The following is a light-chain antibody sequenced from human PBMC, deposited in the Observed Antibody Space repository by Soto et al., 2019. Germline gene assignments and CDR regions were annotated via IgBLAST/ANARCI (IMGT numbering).Light chain of an antibody. CDR1: SSDVGAHNF. CDR2: EVS. CDR3: NSYTSSNPYV. V-gene: IGLV2-14*01. J-gene: IGLJ1*01. Sequence: QSVLTQPASVSGSPGQAITISCSGSSSDVGAHNFVSWYQHRPGKAPKLMIYEVSNRPSGVSNRFSGSKSGNTASLTISGLQAEDEADYYCNSYTSSNPYVFGSGTKVTVL.